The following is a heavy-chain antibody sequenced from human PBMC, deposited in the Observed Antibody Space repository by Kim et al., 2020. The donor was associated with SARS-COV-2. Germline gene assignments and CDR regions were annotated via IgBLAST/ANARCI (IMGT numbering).Heavy chain of an antibody. CDR3: ARGLGSGSYTWGCAY. V-gene: IGHV3-21*01. CDR1: GFTFSGYS. Sequence: GGSLRLSCATAGFTFSGYSMIWVRQAPGKGLEWVSSISSNGASTYYADSVKGRFTISRDSAKNSLYLQLNSLRAEDTAVYFCARGLGSGSYTWGCAYWGPGTQVTVSS. D-gene: IGHD1-26*01. J-gene: IGHJ4*02. CDR2: ISSNGAST.